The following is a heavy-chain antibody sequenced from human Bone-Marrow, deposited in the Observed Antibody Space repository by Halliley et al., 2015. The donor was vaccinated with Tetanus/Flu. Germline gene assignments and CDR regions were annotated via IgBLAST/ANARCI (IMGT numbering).Heavy chain of an antibody. V-gene: IGHV4-59*01. CDR2: ISYRGTT. CDR3: ARGPNGDDAFDL. J-gene: IGHJ3*01. Sequence: TLSLTCDVSGGSISTYYWTWIRQPPGKGLEWIGYISYRGTTNYNPSLQSRVTMSVYTSKNQFSLNVTSVTAADTAMYYCARGPNGDDAFDLWGQGTMVTVSS. D-gene: IGHD7-27*01. CDR1: GGSISTYY.